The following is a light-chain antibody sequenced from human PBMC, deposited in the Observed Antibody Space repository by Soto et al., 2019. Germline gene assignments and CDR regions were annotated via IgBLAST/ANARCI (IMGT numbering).Light chain of an antibody. CDR1: QGVSSF. Sequence: AIRMTQSPSSFSASTGDRVTITCRASQGVSSFLAWYQQKPGKAPKVLVYGASTLQSGVPSRFSGSGSGTDFTLTISSLQSEDFATYYCQQYYSFPPTFGGGTKVEIK. J-gene: IGKJ4*02. CDR2: GAS. CDR3: QQYYSFPPT. V-gene: IGKV1-8*01.